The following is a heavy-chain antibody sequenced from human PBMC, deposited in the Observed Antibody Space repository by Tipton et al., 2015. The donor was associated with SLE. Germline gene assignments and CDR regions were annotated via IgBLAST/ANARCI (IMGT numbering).Heavy chain of an antibody. D-gene: IGHD2-15*01. V-gene: IGHV4-59*01. J-gene: IGHJ2*01. CDR1: GGSISSYY. CDR2: IYYSGST. Sequence: TLSLTCTVSGGSISSYYWSWIRQPPGKGLEWIGYIYYSGSTNYNPSLKSRVTISVDTSKNQFSLKLSSVTAADTAVYYCARGQDSSSAAEEYFDLWGRGTLVTVSS. CDR3: ARGQDSSSAAEEYFDL.